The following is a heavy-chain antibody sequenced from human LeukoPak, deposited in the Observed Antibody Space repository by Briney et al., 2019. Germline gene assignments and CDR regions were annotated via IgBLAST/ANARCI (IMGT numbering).Heavy chain of an antibody. Sequence: PSETLSLTCTVSGCSISSGGYYWSWIRQHPGKGLEWIGYIYYSGSTYYNPSLKSRVTISVDTSKNQFSLKLSSVTAADTAVYYCARAGRGYSGYAYGGGRGFDYRGQGTLVTVSS. CDR1: GCSISSGGYY. CDR3: ARAGRGYSGYAYGGGRGFDY. J-gene: IGHJ4*02. V-gene: IGHV4-31*03. D-gene: IGHD5-12*01. CDR2: IYYSGST.